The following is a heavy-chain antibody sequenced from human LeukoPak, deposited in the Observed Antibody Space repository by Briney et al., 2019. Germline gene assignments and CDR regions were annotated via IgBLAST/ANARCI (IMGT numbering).Heavy chain of an antibody. Sequence: SETLSLTCTVSGGSISSYYWSWTRLPAGKGLEWIGRIYTSGSTNYNPSLKSRVTMSVDTSKNQISLKLSSVTAADTAVYFCARVDTSGWQNFDYWGQGTLVTVSS. CDR3: ARVDTSGWQNFDY. V-gene: IGHV4-4*07. CDR2: IYTSGST. J-gene: IGHJ4*02. D-gene: IGHD6-19*01. CDR1: GGSISSYY.